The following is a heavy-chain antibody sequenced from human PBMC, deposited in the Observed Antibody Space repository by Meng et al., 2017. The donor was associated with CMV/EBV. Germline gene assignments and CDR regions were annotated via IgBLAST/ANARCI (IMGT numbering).Heavy chain of an antibody. CDR1: CYTFNTFG. J-gene: IGHJ4*02. V-gene: IGHV1-18*01. CDR3: ARDASFYYDSTGYHSAY. CDR2: ISGYNGVT. D-gene: IGHD3-22*01. Sequence: QVQLEQSGPEVKKPGASVKVSCKAACYTFNTFGISWVRQAPGQGLEWMGWISGYNGVTNYAPKMQGKVTMTTDPSTSTAYLELRSLRSDDTAVYFCARDASFYYDSTGYHSAYWGQGTLVTVSS.